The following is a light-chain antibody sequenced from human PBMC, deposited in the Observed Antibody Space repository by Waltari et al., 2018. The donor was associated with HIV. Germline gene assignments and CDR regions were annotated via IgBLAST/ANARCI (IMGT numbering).Light chain of an antibody. CDR1: QRVNDNY. V-gene: IGKV3-20*01. J-gene: IGKJ3*01. CDR3: QQYGRSPIFT. Sequence: VLTQSQGTLSLSPGERATLSCRASQRVNDNYLAWYQPKPGQAPRLPIYGAATRATGIPDRFRGSGFWTDFTLTISRLEPEDFAVYYCQQYGRSPIFTFGPGTKVDIK. CDR2: GAA.